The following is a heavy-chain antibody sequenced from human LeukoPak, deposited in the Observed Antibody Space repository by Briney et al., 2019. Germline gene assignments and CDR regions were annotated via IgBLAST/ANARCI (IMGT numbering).Heavy chain of an antibody. V-gene: IGHV1-2*02. Sequence: GASVKVSCKASGYTFTGYYMHWVRQAPGQGLEWMGWINPNSGGTNYAQKFQGRVTMTRDTSISTAYMELSRLRSDDTAVYYCARDRRILRFLEWSHSDAFDIWGQGTMVTVSS. J-gene: IGHJ3*02. CDR2: INPNSGGT. CDR3: ARDRRILRFLEWSHSDAFDI. CDR1: GYTFTGYY. D-gene: IGHD3-3*01.